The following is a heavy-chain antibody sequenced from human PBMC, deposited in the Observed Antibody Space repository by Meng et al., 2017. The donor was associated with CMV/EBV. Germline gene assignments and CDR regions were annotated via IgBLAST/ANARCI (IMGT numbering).Heavy chain of an antibody. CDR1: GFTFSSYS. D-gene: IGHD3-10*01. CDR2: ISSSSSTI. V-gene: IGHV3-48*01. J-gene: IGHJ6*02. Sequence: GESLKISCAASGFTFSSYSMNWVRQAPGKGLEWVSYISSSSSTIYYADSVKGRFTISRDNSKNTLYLQMNSLRAEDTAVYYCARDQYYGSGGNYYYGMDVWGQGTTVTVSS. CDR3: ARDQYYGSGGNYYYGMDV.